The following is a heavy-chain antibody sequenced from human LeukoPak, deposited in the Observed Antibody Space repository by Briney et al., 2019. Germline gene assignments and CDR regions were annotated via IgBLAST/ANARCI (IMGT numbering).Heavy chain of an antibody. J-gene: IGHJ3*02. V-gene: IGHV4-39*01. CDR2: IYYSGST. CDR1: GGSISTSTYY. CDR3: ARAVTTNDAFDI. Sequence: PSETLSLTCTVSGGSISTSTYYWGWIRQPPGKGLECIGIIYYSGSTYSNPSLKSRVTISVDTSKNQFSLKLSSVTAADSAVYYCARAVTTNDAFDIWGQGTMVTVSS. D-gene: IGHD1-14*01.